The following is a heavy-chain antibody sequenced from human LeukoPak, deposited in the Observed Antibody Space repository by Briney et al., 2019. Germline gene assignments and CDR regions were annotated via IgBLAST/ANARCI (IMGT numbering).Heavy chain of an antibody. CDR2: IYYSGST. J-gene: IGHJ1*01. Sequence: PSETLSLTCTVSGGSISSYYWSWIRQPPGKGLEWIGYIYYSGSTNYNPSLKSRVTISVDTSKNQFSLKLSSVTAADTAVYYCASGNSAYFQHWGQGTLVTVSS. D-gene: IGHD1-1*01. CDR1: GGSISSYY. V-gene: IGHV4-59*01. CDR3: ASGNSAYFQH.